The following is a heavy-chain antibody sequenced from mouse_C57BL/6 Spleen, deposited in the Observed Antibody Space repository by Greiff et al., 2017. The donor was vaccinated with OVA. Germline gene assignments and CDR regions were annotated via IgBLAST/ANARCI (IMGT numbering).Heavy chain of an antibody. CDR1: GYTFTSYG. V-gene: IGHV1-81*01. Sequence: QVQLQQSGAELARPGASVKLSCKASGYTFTSYGISWVKQRTGQGLEWIGEIYPRSGNTYYNEKFKGKATLTADKSSSTAYMELRSLTSEDSAVYFCARSGTTVVEGYFDVWGTGTTVTVSS. D-gene: IGHD1-1*01. J-gene: IGHJ1*03. CDR3: ARSGTTVVEGYFDV. CDR2: IYPRSGNT.